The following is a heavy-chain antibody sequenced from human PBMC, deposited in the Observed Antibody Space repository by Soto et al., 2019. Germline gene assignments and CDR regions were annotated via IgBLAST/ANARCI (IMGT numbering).Heavy chain of an antibody. V-gene: IGHV1-69*12. CDR3: ARVVTVVKSFHYWYFDL. CDR2: IIPIFGTA. CDR1: GGTFSSYA. D-gene: IGHD2-15*01. J-gene: IGHJ2*01. Sequence: QVQLVQSGAEVKKPGSSVKVSCKASGGTFSSYAISWVRQAPGQGLEWMGGIIPIFGTANYAQKFQDRVTITADESTRTAYMELSSLRSEYTAVYYCARVVTVVKSFHYWYFDLWGRGTLVTVSS.